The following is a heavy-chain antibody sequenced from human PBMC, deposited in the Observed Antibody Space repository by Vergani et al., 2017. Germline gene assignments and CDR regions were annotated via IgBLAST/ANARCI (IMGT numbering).Heavy chain of an antibody. CDR2: IRYDGSNK. CDR1: GFTFSSYG. J-gene: IGHJ3*02. CDR3: AKDARRTSVSRGCAFDI. Sequence: QVQLVESGGGVVQPGGSLRLSCAASGFTFSSYGMHWVRQAPGKGLEWVAFIRYDGSNKYYADSVKGRFTISRDNSKNTRYLQMNSLRAEDTAVYYCAKDARRTSVSRGCAFDIWGQGTMVTVSS. D-gene: IGHD2-15*01. V-gene: IGHV3-30*02.